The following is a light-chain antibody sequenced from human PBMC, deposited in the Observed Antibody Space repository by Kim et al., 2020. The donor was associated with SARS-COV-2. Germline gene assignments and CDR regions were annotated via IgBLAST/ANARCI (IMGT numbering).Light chain of an antibody. Sequence: QSALTQPASVSGSPGQWITISCTGTSSDIGAFYYVSWYQQHPGEAPKLMIYDVYNRPSGISARFSASKSGNTASLTISGLQAEDEADYYCSSWTTSFTRVFGTGTKVTVL. CDR2: DVY. J-gene: IGLJ1*01. CDR3: SSWTTSFTRV. V-gene: IGLV2-14*03. CDR1: SSDIGAFYY.